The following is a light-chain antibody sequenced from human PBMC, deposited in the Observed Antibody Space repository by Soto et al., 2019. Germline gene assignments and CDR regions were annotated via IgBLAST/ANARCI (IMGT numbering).Light chain of an antibody. CDR3: QQRSNWPPYT. Sequence: EIVLTQSPATLSLSPGERATLSCRASQSVSSYLAWYQQKPGQAPRLLIYDASNRATGIPARFSGSGSGTDFTLTISSLEPEDFAFCYCQQRSNWPPYTFGQGTKLEIK. J-gene: IGKJ2*01. CDR2: DAS. V-gene: IGKV3-11*01. CDR1: QSVSSY.